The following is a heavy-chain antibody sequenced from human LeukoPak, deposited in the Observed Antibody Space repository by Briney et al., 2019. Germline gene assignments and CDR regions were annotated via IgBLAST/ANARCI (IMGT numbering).Heavy chain of an antibody. CDR3: ARDPTIVGASVGYHYYGMDV. J-gene: IGHJ6*02. CDR2: IYYSGST. V-gene: IGHV4-59*01. D-gene: IGHD1-26*01. Sequence: SETLSLTCTVSGGSISSYYWSWIRQPPGKGLEWIGYIYYSGSTNYNPSLKSRVTISVDTSKNQFSLKLSSVTAADTAVYYCARDPTIVGASVGYHYYGMDVWGQGTTVTVSS. CDR1: GGSISSYY.